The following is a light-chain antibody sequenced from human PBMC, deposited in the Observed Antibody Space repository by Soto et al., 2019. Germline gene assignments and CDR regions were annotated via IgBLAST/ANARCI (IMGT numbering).Light chain of an antibody. Sequence: QSALTQPASVSGSPGQSITISCTGTSSDIGAYNSVSWYQHHPGKAPKLIVFQVSFRPSAVSDRFSGSKSDNTASLTISGLQTEDEADYYCLSYTANSTFVFGTGTKVTVL. CDR2: QVS. CDR3: LSYTANSTFV. CDR1: SSDIGAYNS. J-gene: IGLJ1*01. V-gene: IGLV2-14*01.